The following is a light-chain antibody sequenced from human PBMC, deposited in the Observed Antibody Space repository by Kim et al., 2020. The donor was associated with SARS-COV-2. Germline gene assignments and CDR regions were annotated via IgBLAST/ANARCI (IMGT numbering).Light chain of an antibody. Sequence: AVTVSCPLSTGSMASNYVRWYQHPPGSAPTTVIYEDNQSPSGVPDRFSGSIDSSSNSASLTISGLKTEDEADYYCQSYDSSIVVFGGGTQLTVL. J-gene: IGLJ2*01. V-gene: IGLV6-57*03. CDR1: TGSMASNY. CDR3: QSYDSSIVV. CDR2: EDN.